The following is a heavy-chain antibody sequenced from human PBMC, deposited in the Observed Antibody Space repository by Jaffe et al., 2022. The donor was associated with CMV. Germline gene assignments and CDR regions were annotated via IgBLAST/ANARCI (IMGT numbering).Heavy chain of an antibody. D-gene: IGHD6-13*01. CDR2: ISSSSSYI. V-gene: IGHV3-21*01. J-gene: IGHJ2*01. CDR3: ARTRHSSSWDHYWYFDL. CDR1: GFTFSSYS. Sequence: EVQLVESGGGLVKPGGSLRLSCAASGFTFSSYSMNWVRQAPGKGLEWVSSISSSSSYIYYADSVKGRFTISRDNAKNSLYLQMNSLRAEDTAVYYCARTRHSSSWDHYWYFDLWGRGTLVTVSS.